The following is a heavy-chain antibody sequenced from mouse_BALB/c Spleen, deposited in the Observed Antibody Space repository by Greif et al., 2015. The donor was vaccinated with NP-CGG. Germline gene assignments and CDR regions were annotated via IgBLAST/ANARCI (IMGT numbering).Heavy chain of an antibody. Sequence: QVQLQQPGAELMKPGASVKISCKATGYTFSSYWIEWVKQRPGHGLEWIGEILPGSGSTNYNEKFKGKATFTADTSSNTAYMQLSSLTSEDSAVYYCASYYYGSRYAMDYWGQGTSVTVSS. V-gene: IGHV1-9*01. J-gene: IGHJ4*01. CDR1: GYTFSSYW. CDR3: ASYYYGSRYAMDY. CDR2: ILPGSGST. D-gene: IGHD1-1*01.